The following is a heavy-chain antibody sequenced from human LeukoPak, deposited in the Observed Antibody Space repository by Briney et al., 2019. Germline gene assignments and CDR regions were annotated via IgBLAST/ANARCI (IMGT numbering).Heavy chain of an antibody. J-gene: IGHJ4*02. V-gene: IGHV3-9*01. Sequence: SLRLSCAASGFTFDDYAMHWVRQAPGKGLEWVSGISRNSGSIGYADSVKGRFTISRDNAKNSLYLQMNSLRAEDTALYYCAKDYSSGWYGYFDYWGQGTLVTVSS. CDR3: AKDYSSGWYGYFDY. CDR2: ISRNSGSI. CDR1: GFTFDDYA. D-gene: IGHD6-19*01.